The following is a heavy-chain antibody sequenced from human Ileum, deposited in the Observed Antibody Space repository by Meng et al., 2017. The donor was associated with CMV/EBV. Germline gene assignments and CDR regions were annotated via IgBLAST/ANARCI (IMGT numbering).Heavy chain of an antibody. Sequence: SVKVSCKASGGTFSSYAISWVRQAPGQGLEWMGGIIPIFGTANYAQKFQGRVTITTDESTSTAYMELSSLRSEDTAVYYCAGGGIAAAGLWSSGGMDVWGQGTTVTVSS. CDR1: GGTFSSYA. CDR3: AGGGIAAAGLWSSGGMDV. CDR2: IIPIFGTA. D-gene: IGHD6-13*01. J-gene: IGHJ6*02. V-gene: IGHV1-69*05.